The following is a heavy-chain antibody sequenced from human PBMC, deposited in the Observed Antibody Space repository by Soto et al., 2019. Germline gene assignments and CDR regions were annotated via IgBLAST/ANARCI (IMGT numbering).Heavy chain of an antibody. Sequence: ASVKVSCKASGYTFTSYAMHWVRQAPGQRLEWMGWINAGNGNTKYSQKFQGRVTITRDTSASTAYMELSSLRSEDTAVYYCARARGYCSSTSSSTRFDYWGQGTLVTVSS. CDR1: GYTFTSYA. CDR3: ARARGYCSSTSSSTRFDY. D-gene: IGHD2-2*01. CDR2: INAGNGNT. V-gene: IGHV1-3*01. J-gene: IGHJ4*02.